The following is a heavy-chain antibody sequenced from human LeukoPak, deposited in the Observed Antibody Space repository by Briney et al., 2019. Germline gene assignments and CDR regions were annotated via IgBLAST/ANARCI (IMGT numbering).Heavy chain of an antibody. CDR3: ARLLWFGEFSYNWFDP. J-gene: IGHJ5*02. D-gene: IGHD3-10*01. Sequence: SQTLSLTCAVSGGSISSGGYSWSWIRQPPGKGLEWIGYIYHSGSTYYNPSLKSRVTISVDRSKNQFSLQLSSVTAADTAVYYCARLLWFGEFSYNWFDPWGQGTLVTVSS. V-gene: IGHV4-30-2*01. CDR2: IYHSGST. CDR1: GGSISSGGYS.